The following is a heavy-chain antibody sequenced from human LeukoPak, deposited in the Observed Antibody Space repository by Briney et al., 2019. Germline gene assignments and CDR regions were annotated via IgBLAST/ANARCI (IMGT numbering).Heavy chain of an antibody. V-gene: IGHV1-69*06. Sequence: SVKVSCKASGGTFSSYAISWVRQAPGQGLEWRGGIIPIFGTANYAQKFQGRVTITADKSTSTAYMELSSLRSEDTAVYYCASHYYDSSGYYLFDYWGQGTVVTVSS. D-gene: IGHD3-22*01. CDR2: IIPIFGTA. CDR3: ASHYYDSSGYYLFDY. CDR1: GGTFSSYA. J-gene: IGHJ4*02.